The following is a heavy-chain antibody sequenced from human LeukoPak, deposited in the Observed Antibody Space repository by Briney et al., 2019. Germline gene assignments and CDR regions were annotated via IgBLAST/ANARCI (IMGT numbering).Heavy chain of an antibody. Sequence: SETLSLTCNVSGGSISGYHWSWIRQPPGKGLEWLGYIYYSGSSNYNPSLKSRVTISVDTSKNQFSLKLSSVTAADTAVYYCARHYYGSGSYFILWGQGTLVTVSS. CDR2: IYYSGSS. V-gene: IGHV4-59*08. CDR3: ARHYYGSGSYFIL. J-gene: IGHJ4*02. D-gene: IGHD3-10*01. CDR1: GGSISGYH.